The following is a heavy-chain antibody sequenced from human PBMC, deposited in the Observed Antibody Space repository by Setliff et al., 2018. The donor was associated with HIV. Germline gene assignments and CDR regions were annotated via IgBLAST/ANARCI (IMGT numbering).Heavy chain of an antibody. Sequence: GGSLRLSCAASGFTFDDYGMSWVRQAPGKGLEWVSGINWNGGSTGYADSVKGRFTISRDNAKNSLYLQMNSLRAEDTALYYCARDPGMATTYGGDYYYYGLDVWGQGTTVTVSS. D-gene: IGHD5-12*01. V-gene: IGHV3-20*04. CDR1: GFTFDDYG. CDR3: ARDPGMATTYGGDYYYYGLDV. J-gene: IGHJ6*02. CDR2: INWNGGST.